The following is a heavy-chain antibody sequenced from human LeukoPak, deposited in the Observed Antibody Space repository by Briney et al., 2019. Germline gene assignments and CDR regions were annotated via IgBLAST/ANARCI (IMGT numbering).Heavy chain of an antibody. V-gene: IGHV3-7*05. CDR3: ARDQLYCSGGICYFDY. D-gene: IGHD2-15*01. J-gene: IGHJ4*02. CDR1: GFTFSNYW. CDR2: IKEDGSRN. Sequence: PGGSLRLSCAASGFTFSNYWMSWVRQAPGKGLEWVANIKEDGSRNHYVDSVKGRFTISRDNAKGSLYLQMNSLRAEDTAVYYCARDQLYCSGGICYFDYWGQGTLVTVSS.